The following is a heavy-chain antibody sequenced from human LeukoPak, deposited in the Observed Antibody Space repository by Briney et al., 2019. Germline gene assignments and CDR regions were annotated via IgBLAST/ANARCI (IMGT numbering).Heavy chain of an antibody. CDR2: INSDGSST. Sequence: GSLRLSCAASGFTFSSYWMHWVRQAPGKGLVWVSRINSDGSSTSYADSVKDRFTISRDNAKNALYLQMNSLRAEDTAVYYCARVYSGYDPFDYWGQGTLVTVSS. J-gene: IGHJ4*02. CDR1: GFTFSSYW. D-gene: IGHD5-12*01. V-gene: IGHV3-74*01. CDR3: ARVYSGYDPFDY.